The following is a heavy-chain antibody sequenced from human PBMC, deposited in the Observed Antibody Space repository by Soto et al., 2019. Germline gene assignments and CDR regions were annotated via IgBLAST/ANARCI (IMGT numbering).Heavy chain of an antibody. CDR3: ARSIVVVTALDD. Sequence: GGSLRPSCAASGFTFSSYAMHWVRQAPGKGLEWVAVISYDGSNKYYADSVKGRFTISRDNSKNTLYLQMNSLRAEDTAVYYCARSIVVVTALDDWGQGTLVTVAS. J-gene: IGHJ4*02. V-gene: IGHV3-30-3*01. CDR2: ISYDGSNK. D-gene: IGHD2-21*02. CDR1: GFTFSSYA.